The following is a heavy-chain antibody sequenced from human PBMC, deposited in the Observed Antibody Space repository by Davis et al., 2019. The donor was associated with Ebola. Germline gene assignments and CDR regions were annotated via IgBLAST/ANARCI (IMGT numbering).Heavy chain of an antibody. V-gene: IGHV3-9*01. CDR1: GFTFDDYA. J-gene: IGHJ6*02. Sequence: PGGSLRLSCAASGFTFDDYAMHWVRQAPGKGLEWVSGISWNSGSIGYADSVKGRFTISRDNAKNSLYLQMNSLRAEDTALYYCAKGTVPHYYYGMDVWGQGTTVTVSS. D-gene: IGHD2-2*01. CDR2: ISWNSGSI. CDR3: AKGTVPHYYYGMDV.